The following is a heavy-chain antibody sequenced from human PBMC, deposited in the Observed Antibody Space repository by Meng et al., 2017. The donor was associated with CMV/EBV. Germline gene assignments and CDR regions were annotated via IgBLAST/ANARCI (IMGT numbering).Heavy chain of an antibody. D-gene: IGHD3-3*01. Sequence: GESLKISCSSSGFTFSNYYMSWVRQAPGKGLEWVSYISSSGSTIYYADSVKGRFTISRDNAKNSLYLQMNSLRAEDTAVYYCARESVRSYYDFWGGYYSVPTGAFDIWGQGTMVTVSS. CDR1: GFTFSNYY. V-gene: IGHV3-11*01. J-gene: IGHJ3*02. CDR3: ARESVRSYYDFWGGYYSVPTGAFDI. CDR2: ISSSGSTI.